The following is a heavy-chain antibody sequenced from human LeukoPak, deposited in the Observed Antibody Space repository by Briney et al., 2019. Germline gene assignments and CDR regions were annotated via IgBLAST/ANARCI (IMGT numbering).Heavy chain of an antibody. CDR2: ISSSSSYI. CDR1: GFTFSSYS. J-gene: IGHJ6*03. V-gene: IGHV3-21*01. Sequence: PGRSLRLSYAASGFTFSSYSMNWVRQAPGKGLEWVSSISSSSSYIYYADSLKGRFTISRDNAKKSVYLQMNSLRAEDTAVYYCARDNFDWLLSALFMDVWGKGTTVTISS. CDR3: ARDNFDWLLSALFMDV. D-gene: IGHD3-9*01.